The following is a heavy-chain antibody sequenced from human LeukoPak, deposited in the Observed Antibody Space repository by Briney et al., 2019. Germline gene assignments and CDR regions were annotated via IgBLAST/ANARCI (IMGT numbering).Heavy chain of an antibody. D-gene: IGHD3-3*01. CDR2: IDPSDSYT. CDR1: GYGFSRYW. Sequence: GESLKISCKGSGYGFSRYWISWVRQMPGKGLEWMGRIDPSDSYTNYSPSFQGHVTISADKSISTAYLQWSSLKASDTAMYYCARHPAIYYDFWSGPDNWFDPWGRGTLVTVSS. J-gene: IGHJ5*02. V-gene: IGHV5-10-1*01. CDR3: ARHPAIYYDFWSGPDNWFDP.